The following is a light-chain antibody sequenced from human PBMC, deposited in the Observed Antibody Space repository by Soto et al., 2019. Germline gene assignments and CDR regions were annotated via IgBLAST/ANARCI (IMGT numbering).Light chain of an antibody. CDR2: HTS. J-gene: IGKJ2*01. CDR1: QIISTQS. CDR3: QRDS. Sequence: EIVLTQSPGTLSLSPGERATLSCKTSQIISTQSLAWYQHRPGQAPRLLIYHTSIRATGIPDRFSGSGSGTDFTLTLNRLEPEDFAVYYCQRDSFGQGTRLDIK. V-gene: IGKV3-20*01.